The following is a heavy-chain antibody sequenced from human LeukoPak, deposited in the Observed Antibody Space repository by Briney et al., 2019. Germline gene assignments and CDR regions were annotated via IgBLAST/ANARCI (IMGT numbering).Heavy chain of an antibody. V-gene: IGHV4-59*01. CDR2: IYYSGST. Sequence: SETLSLTCTVSGGSISSYHWSWIRQPPGKRLEWIGYIYYSGSTKYNPSLKSRVTISLNTSKNQFSLKLSSVTAADTAVYYCAREGEGYCSGGSCYRYYYGMDVWGQGTTVTVSS. CDR1: GGSISSYH. J-gene: IGHJ6*02. D-gene: IGHD2-15*01. CDR3: AREGEGYCSGGSCYRYYYGMDV.